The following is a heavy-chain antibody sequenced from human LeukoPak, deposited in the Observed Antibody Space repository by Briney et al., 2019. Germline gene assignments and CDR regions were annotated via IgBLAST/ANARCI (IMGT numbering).Heavy chain of an antibody. CDR3: ARDLGNDCSSTSCVG. CDR1: GFTFSSYS. Sequence: GGSLRLSCAASGFTFSSYSMDWVRQAPGKGLEWVSSISSSSSYIYYADSVKGRFTISRDNAKNSLYLQMNSLRAEDTAVYYCARDLGNDCSSTSCVGWGQGTLVTVSS. V-gene: IGHV3-21*01. D-gene: IGHD2-2*01. CDR2: ISSSSSYI. J-gene: IGHJ4*02.